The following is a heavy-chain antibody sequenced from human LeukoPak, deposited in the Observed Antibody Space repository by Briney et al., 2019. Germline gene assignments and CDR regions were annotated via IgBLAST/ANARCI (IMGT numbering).Heavy chain of an antibody. Sequence: ASVNVSCKASGYTFTSYGISWVRQAPGQGLEWMGWISAYNGNTNYAQKLQGRVTMTTDTSTSTAYMELRSLRSDDTAVYYCAREGGAQELDEHEYYFDYWGQGTLVTVSS. J-gene: IGHJ4*02. V-gene: IGHV1-18*01. CDR3: AREGGAQELDEHEYYFDY. CDR2: ISAYNGNT. CDR1: GYTFTSYG. D-gene: IGHD1-1*01.